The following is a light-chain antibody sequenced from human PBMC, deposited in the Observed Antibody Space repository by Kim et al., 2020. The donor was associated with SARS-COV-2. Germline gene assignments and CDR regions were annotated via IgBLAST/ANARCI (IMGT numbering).Light chain of an antibody. CDR3: QAWDSSTVV. J-gene: IGLJ2*01. CDR2: QYT. CDR1: KLGDKY. Sequence: VSPGQTASITCSGDKLGDKYACWYQQKPGQSPVLVIYQYTNRPSGIPERFSGSNSGNTATLTISGTQAMDEADYYCQAWDSSTVVFGGGTQLTVL. V-gene: IGLV3-1*01.